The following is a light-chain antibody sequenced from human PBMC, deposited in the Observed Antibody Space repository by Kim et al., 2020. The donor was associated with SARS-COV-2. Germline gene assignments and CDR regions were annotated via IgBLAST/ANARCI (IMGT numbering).Light chain of an antibody. CDR1: QTISGSY. CDR3: QQYAVSRGT. J-gene: IGKJ2*01. V-gene: IGKV3-20*01. CDR2: GAN. Sequence: EIVLTQSPGTLSLSPGDRATRSCRASQTISGSYLAWYQQRPGQAPRLVISGANSRATGIPDRFSGSGSGTDFTLTISSLEPEDFAVYYCQQYAVSRGTFGQGTKLEI.